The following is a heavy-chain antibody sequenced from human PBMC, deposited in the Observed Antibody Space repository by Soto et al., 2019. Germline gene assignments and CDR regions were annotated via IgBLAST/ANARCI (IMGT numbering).Heavy chain of an antibody. J-gene: IGHJ5*02. CDR3: AKGGYSSSWYRWFDP. CDR2: ISGSGGST. CDR1: GFTFSGYA. D-gene: IGHD6-13*01. V-gene: IGHV3-23*01. Sequence: GGSLRLSCAASGFTFSGYAMSWVGQAPGKGLEWVSAISGSGGSTYYADSVKGRFTISRDSSKNTLYLQMNSLRAEDTAVYYCAKGGYSSSWYRWFDPWGQGTLVTVSS.